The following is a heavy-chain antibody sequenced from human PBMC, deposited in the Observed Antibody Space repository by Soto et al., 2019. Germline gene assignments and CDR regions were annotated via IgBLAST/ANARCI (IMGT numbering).Heavy chain of an antibody. V-gene: IGHV2-5*02. D-gene: IGHD1-26*01. Sequence: QITLKESGPTLVKSTQTLTLTCSFSGFSLTTDGEGVGWVRQSPGEALEWLALIYWDDDERYSPSLKTRLTIIKDIFRKQVVLVMTNMETVDTGTYFWAHSRNLITEDAQVGFFDYWGQGT. CDR2: IYWDDDE. CDR1: GFSLTTDGEG. CDR3: AHSRNLITEDAQVGFFDY. J-gene: IGHJ4*02.